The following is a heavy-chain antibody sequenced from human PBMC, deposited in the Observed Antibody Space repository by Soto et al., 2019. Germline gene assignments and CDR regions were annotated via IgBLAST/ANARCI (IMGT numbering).Heavy chain of an antibody. D-gene: IGHD2-8*02. J-gene: IGHJ4*02. CDR1: AGTVGAYG. Sequence: GGSLSVWWGVAAGTVGAYGGRWVRPAPGKGLEWVAVISRDGGTKYYADSVKGRFTISRDNSRNTLFLEMNSLRGAAMAVYYCTGEVASGYWGQGTLVTVSS. CDR2: ISRDGGTK. V-gene: IGHV3-30*03. CDR3: TGEVASGY.